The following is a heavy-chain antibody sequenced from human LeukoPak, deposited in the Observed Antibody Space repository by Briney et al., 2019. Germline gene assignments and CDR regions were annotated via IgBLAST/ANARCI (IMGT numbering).Heavy chain of an antibody. CDR3: ARGGYDILTGSVNYYYYYYMDV. V-gene: IGHV4-4*02. Sequence: SGTLSLTCAVSGGSISSSNWWSWVRQPPGKGLEWIGEIYHSGSTNYNPSLKSRVTISVDKSKNQFSLKLSSVTAADTAVYYCARGGYDILTGSVNYYYYYYMDVWGKGTTVTVSS. J-gene: IGHJ6*03. CDR1: GGSISSSNW. D-gene: IGHD3-9*01. CDR2: IYHSGST.